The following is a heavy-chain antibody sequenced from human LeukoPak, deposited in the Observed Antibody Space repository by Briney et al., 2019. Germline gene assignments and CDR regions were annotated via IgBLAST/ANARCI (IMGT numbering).Heavy chain of an antibody. V-gene: IGHV1-69*13. J-gene: IGHJ4*02. CDR1: GGTFSSYA. Sequence: ASVKVSCKASGGTFSSYAISWVRQVPGQGLEWMGGIIPIFGTANYAQKFQGRVTITADESTSTAYMELSSLRSEDTAVYYCARAGSSGSEGGYWGQGTLVTVSS. CDR2: IIPIFGTA. CDR3: ARAGSSGSEGGY. D-gene: IGHD6-19*01.